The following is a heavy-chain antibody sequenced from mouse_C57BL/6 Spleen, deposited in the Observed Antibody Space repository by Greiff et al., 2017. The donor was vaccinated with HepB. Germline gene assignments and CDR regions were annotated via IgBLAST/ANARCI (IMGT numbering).Heavy chain of an antibody. CDR2: IWSDGST. V-gene: IGHV2-6-1*01. Sequence: VKLQQSGPGLVAPSQSLSITCTVSGFSLTSYGVHWVRQPPGKGLEWLVVIWSDGSTTYNSALKSRLSISKDNSKSQVFLKMNSLQTDDTAMYYCARHGILRSYAMDYWGQGTSVTVSS. J-gene: IGHJ4*01. D-gene: IGHD1-1*01. CDR1: GFSLTSYG. CDR3: ARHGILRSYAMDY.